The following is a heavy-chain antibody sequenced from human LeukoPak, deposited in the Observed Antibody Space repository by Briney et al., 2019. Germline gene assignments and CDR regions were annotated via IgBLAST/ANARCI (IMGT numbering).Heavy chain of an antibody. CDR1: GGSFSTYA. D-gene: IGHD3-3*01. Sequence: GASVKVSCKASGGSFSTYATSWVRQAPGQELEWMGGIIPIFNRTSYAQDFQDRLVITADTSTATAYMELNSLTSEDTAVYYCARGRLDFLRPFDHWGQGTPVTVSS. CDR2: IIPIFNRT. J-gene: IGHJ4*02. V-gene: IGHV1-69*06. CDR3: ARGRLDFLRPFDH.